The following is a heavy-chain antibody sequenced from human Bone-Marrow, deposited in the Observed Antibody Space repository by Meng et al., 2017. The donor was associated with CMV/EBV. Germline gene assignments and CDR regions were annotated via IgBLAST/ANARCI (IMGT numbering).Heavy chain of an antibody. CDR2: INPNGGAT. CDR3: ARGPSVAAAVTDY. Sequence: ASVKVSCKASGGTFSSYAISWVRQAPGQGLEWLGWINPNGGATNYAQKFQGRVTMTRDTSIDTAYMELSRLRSDDTAVYFCARGPSVAAAVTDYWGQGTLVTVSS. J-gene: IGHJ4*02. V-gene: IGHV1-2*02. CDR1: GGTFSSYA. D-gene: IGHD6-13*01.